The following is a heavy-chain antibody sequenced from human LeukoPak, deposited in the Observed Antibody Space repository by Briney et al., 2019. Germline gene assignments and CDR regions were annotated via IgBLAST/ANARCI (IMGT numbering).Heavy chain of an antibody. CDR3: AGPWGGAFDI. D-gene: IGHD7-27*01. Sequence: SETLSLTCTVSGGAINSDNYYWSWIRQHPGKGLEWIGYIFYTGTTYSNPSLQTRVTISIDTSKNQFSLKLTSMTDADTAVYYCAGPWGGAFDIWGLGTVVTVSS. CDR1: GGAINSDNYY. V-gene: IGHV4-31*03. J-gene: IGHJ3*02. CDR2: IFYTGTT.